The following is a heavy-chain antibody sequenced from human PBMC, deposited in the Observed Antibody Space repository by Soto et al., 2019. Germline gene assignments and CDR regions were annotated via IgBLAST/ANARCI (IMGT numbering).Heavy chain of an antibody. J-gene: IGHJ4*02. V-gene: IGHV2-5*02. CDR3: VRRQTAFDS. CDR2: IYWDDDK. CDR1: GFSLSTSGVG. Sequence: QITLKESGPTLVKPTQTLTLTCTFSGFSLSTSGVGVGWIRQPPGKALDWLALIYWDDDKRYRPSLESRLTNTKDTSKNQVVLTMTNMDPVDTATYYCVRRQTAFDSWGQGTLVTVSS.